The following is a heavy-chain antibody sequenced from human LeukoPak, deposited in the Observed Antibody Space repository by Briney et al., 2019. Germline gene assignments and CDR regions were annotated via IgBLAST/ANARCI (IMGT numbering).Heavy chain of an antibody. CDR2: VSEDGTKK. J-gene: IGHJ6*04. CDR1: GFTFSSYW. V-gene: IGHV3-30*18. D-gene: IGHD3-9*01. Sequence: PGGSLRLSCAASGFTFSSYWMSWVRQAPGKGLEWVAVVSEDGTKKYYADSVEGRFTISRDNSKNTLFLQMNSLRREDTAVYYCAKGVGSTWLSSLSQVTMDVWGKGTTVTVSS. CDR3: AKGVGSTWLSSLSQVTMDV.